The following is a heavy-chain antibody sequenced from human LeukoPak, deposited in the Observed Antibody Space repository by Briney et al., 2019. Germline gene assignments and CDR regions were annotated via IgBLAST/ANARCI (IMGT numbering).Heavy chain of an antibody. CDR1: GFTFSRYW. CDR3: EIVGSDSVWFDP. J-gene: IGHJ5*02. D-gene: IGHD1-26*01. Sequence: PGGSLRLSCAASGFTFSRYWMSWVRQAPGKGLEWVANIKQDGSEKYYVDSVKGRFTISRDNAKNSLYLQMNSLRAEDTAVYYCEIVGSDSVWFDPWGQGTLVTVSS. CDR2: IKQDGSEK. V-gene: IGHV3-7*01.